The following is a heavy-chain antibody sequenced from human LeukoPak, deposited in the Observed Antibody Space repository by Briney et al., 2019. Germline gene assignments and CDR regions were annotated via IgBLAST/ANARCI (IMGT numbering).Heavy chain of an antibody. CDR3: AREEPRGSYVRYYYMDV. V-gene: IGHV4-34*01. CDR1: GGSFSGYY. J-gene: IGHJ6*03. Sequence: SETLSLTCAVYGGSFSGYYWSWIRQPPGKGLEWIGEINHSGSTNYNPPLKSRVTISVDTSKNQFSLKLSSVTAADTAVYYCAREEPRGSYVRYYYMDVWGKGTTVTVSS. D-gene: IGHD1-26*01. CDR2: INHSGST.